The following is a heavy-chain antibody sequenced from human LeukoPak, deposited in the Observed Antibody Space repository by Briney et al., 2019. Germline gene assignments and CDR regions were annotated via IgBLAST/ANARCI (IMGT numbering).Heavy chain of an antibody. J-gene: IGHJ3*02. V-gene: IGHV3-21*01. Sequence: GGSLRLSCAASGFTFSSYEMNWVRQAPGKGLEWVSSISSSSSYIYYADSVKGRFTISRDNAKNSLYLQMNSLRAEDTAVYYCARAGNDAFDIWGQGTMVTVSS. CDR1: GFTFSSYE. CDR2: ISSSSSYI. CDR3: ARAGNDAFDI.